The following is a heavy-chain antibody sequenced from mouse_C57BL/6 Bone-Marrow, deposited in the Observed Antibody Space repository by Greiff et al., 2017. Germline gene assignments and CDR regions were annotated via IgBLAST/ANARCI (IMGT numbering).Heavy chain of an antibody. CDR1: GFTFSSYA. V-gene: IGHV5-9-1*02. CDR3: TRGIFDY. J-gene: IGHJ2*01. CDR2: ISSGGDYI. Sequence: EVKLVESGAGLVKPGGSLKLSCAASGFTFSSYAMSWVRQTPEKRLEWVAYISSGGDYIYYADTVKGRFTTARDNARNTLYLQMSSLKSEDTAMYDCTRGIFDYWGQGATLTVSS.